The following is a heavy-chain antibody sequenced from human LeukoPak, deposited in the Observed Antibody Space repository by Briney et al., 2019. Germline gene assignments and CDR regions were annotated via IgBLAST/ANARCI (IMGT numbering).Heavy chain of an antibody. CDR1: GITFSSYS. CDR2: ISSSSSYI. D-gene: IGHD2-21*01. Sequence: GGSLRPSCAASGITFSSYSMNWVRQAPGKGLEWVSCISSSSSYIYYADSVKGRFTISRDNSKNTLYLHMKSLRAEDTAVYYCAKGSGWLLPQYFDFWGQGTLVTVSS. CDR3: AKGSGWLLPQYFDF. V-gene: IGHV3-21*04. J-gene: IGHJ4*02.